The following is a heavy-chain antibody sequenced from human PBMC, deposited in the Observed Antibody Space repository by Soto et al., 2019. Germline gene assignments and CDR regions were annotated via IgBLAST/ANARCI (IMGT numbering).Heavy chain of an antibody. V-gene: IGHV4-39*01. D-gene: IGHD3-10*01. CDR2: FFIGGNT. J-gene: IGHJ3*02. CDR1: GGSISSSTYY. Sequence: SEPLSLTCTVSGGSISSSTYYWGWMRQPPGKGLEWIASFFIGGNTYYNPSLKSRVTISVDTSKNQFSLKLSSVTAADTAVYYCASPFYYGSGMSAFDIWGQGTMVTVSS. CDR3: ASPFYYGSGMSAFDI.